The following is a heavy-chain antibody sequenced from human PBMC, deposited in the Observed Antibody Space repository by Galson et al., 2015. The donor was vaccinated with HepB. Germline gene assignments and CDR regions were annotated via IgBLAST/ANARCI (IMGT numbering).Heavy chain of an antibody. J-gene: IGHJ4*02. CDR2: ITWNSGNM. D-gene: IGHD7-27*01. V-gene: IGHV3-9*01. Sequence: SLRLSCAASGFTFDDCAMHWVRQAPGKGLEWVSGITWNSGNMGYADSVKGRFTISRDNAKNSLYLQMNSLRADDTALYYCAKGRGFILTGQVDYWGQGTLVTVSS. CDR3: AKGRGFILTGQVDY. CDR1: GFTFDDCA.